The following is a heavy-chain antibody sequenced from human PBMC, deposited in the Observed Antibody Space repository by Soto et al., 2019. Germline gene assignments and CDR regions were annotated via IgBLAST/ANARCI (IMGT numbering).Heavy chain of an antibody. J-gene: IGHJ6*02. CDR1: GFTFGSYW. CDR3: ARAPPGYSFGYRYYGMDV. CDR2: ISPDGSRT. V-gene: IGHV3-74*01. Sequence: EVQLVESGGGLVQPGGSLRLSCAAPGFTFGSYWMHWVRQAPGKGLVWVSHISPDGSRTTYADSVKGRFTISRDNAKSTLYLLMNSLRAEDTAVYYCARAPPGYSFGYRYYGMDVWGQGTTVTVSS. D-gene: IGHD6-25*01.